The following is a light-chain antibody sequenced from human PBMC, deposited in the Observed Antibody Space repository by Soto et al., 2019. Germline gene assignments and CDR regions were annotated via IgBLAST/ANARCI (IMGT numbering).Light chain of an antibody. CDR3: NSYTSKSPVV. CDR2: EVS. V-gene: IGLV2-14*01. Sequence: QSVLTQPASVSGSPGQSITISCTGTSSDVGGYNYVSWYQQHPGKAPKLIIYEVSNRPSGVSNRFSGSKSGNTASLTISGLQADDEADYYCNSYTSKSPVVFATGTTLTVL. J-gene: IGLJ1*01. CDR1: SSDVGGYNY.